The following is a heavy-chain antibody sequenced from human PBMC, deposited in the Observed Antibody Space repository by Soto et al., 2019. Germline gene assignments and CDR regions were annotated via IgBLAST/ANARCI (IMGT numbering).Heavy chain of an antibody. CDR1: GFSLSNARMS. V-gene: IGHV2-26*01. CDR3: ARIRGWGWLGPNDY. D-gene: IGHD3-10*01. Sequence: QVTLKESGPVLVKPTETLTLTCTVSGFSLSNARMSVSWIRQPPGKALEWLAHIFSNDAKSYSASLKSRLTISKDTSKSQVVLTMTTMDPVDTATYYWARIRGWGWLGPNDYWGQGTRVTVSS. J-gene: IGHJ4*02. CDR2: IFSNDAK.